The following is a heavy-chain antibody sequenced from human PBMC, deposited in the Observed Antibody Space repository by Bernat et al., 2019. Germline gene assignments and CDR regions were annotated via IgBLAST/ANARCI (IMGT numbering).Heavy chain of an antibody. V-gene: IGHV4-39*01. J-gene: IGHJ6*02. CDR1: GGSISSSSYY. CDR3: ASPEAVAGDYYYYGMDV. Sequence: QVQLQESGPGLVKPSETLSLTCTVSGGSISSSSYYWGWIRQPPGKGLEWIGSIYYSGSTYYNPSLKSRVTISVDTSKNQFSLKLSSVTAADTAVYYCASPEAVAGDYYYYGMDVWGQGTTVTVSS. D-gene: IGHD6-19*01. CDR2: IYYSGST.